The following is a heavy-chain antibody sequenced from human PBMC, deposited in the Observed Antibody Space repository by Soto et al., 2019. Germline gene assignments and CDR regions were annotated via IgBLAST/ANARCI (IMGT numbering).Heavy chain of an antibody. CDR3: ARYTAMVTSRYYYYYYMDV. CDR2: INHSGST. V-gene: IGHV4-34*01. J-gene: IGHJ6*03. CDR1: GGSFSGYY. D-gene: IGHD5-18*01. Sequence: SETLSLTCAVYGGSFSGYYWSWIRQPPGKGLEWIGEINHSGSTNYNPSLKSRVTISVDTSKNQFSLKLSSVTAADTAVYYCARYTAMVTSRYYYYYYMDVWGKGTTVTVSS.